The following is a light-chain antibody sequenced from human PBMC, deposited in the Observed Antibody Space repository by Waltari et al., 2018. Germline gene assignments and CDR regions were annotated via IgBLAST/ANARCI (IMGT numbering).Light chain of an antibody. V-gene: IGLV2-23*01. J-gene: IGLJ3*02. CDR1: TTDF. CDR3: CSSSGGGTWV. CDR2: EGS. Sequence: QSALTQPASMSGSPGQSITISCTSTTTDFVSWYQHLPGKAPRLLISEGSKRPSGLSGRFSGSQSGNTASLTISGLEFDDQATYYCCSSSGGGTWVFGGGTELAVL.